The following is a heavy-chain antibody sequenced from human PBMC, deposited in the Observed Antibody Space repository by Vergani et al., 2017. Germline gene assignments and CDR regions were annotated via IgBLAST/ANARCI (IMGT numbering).Heavy chain of an antibody. CDR1: GGSVRTSIGYY. D-gene: IGHD3-9*01. CDR2: IFSSGTT. CDR3: ARVKGHYDIFFRGGGPGLRYYFDY. V-gene: IGHV4-61*02. Sequence: QVQLQESGPGLVKPSQTLSLSCTVSGGSVRTSIGYYWTWIRQPAGKTLEWIGEIFSSGTTNYNPSFKNRVTMSVDTSKNQFSLKLNSVTAADTAVYYCARVKGHYDIFFRGGGPGLRYYFDYWGQGTLVTVSS. J-gene: IGHJ4*02.